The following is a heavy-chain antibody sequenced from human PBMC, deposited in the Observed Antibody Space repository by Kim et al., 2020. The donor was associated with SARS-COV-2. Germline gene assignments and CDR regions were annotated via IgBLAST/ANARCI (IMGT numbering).Heavy chain of an antibody. Sequence: SETLSLTCAVYGGSFSGYYWSWIRQPPGKGLEWIGEINHSGSTNYNPSLKSRVTISVDTSKNQFSLKLSSVTAADTAVYYCARVDWVSSWPIDYWGQGTLVTVSS. D-gene: IGHD6-13*01. CDR1: GGSFSGYY. J-gene: IGHJ4*02. CDR2: INHSGST. CDR3: ARVDWVSSWPIDY. V-gene: IGHV4-34*01.